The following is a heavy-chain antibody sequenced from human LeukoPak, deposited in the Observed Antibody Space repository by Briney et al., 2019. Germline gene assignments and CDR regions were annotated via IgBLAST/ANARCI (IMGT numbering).Heavy chain of an antibody. Sequence: SETLSLTCTVSGGSISSSSYYWGWIRQPPGKGLEWIGSIYYSGSTYYNPSLKSRVTISVDTSKNQFSLKLSSVTAADTAVYYCASAFYGDYYFDYWVQGTLVTVSS. CDR3: ASAFYGDYYFDY. CDR2: IYYSGST. V-gene: IGHV4-39*01. J-gene: IGHJ4*02. CDR1: GGSISSSSYY. D-gene: IGHD4-17*01.